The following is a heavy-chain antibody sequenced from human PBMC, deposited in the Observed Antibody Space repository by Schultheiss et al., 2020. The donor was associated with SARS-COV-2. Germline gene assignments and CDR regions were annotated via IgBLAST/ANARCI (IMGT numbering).Heavy chain of an antibody. D-gene: IGHD5-24*01. CDR3: ARVRVGWLQSFDY. J-gene: IGHJ4*02. Sequence: SETLSLTCTVSGGSISSGGYYWSWIRQHPGKGLEWIGYIYYSGSTYYNPSLKSRVTISVDTSKNQFSLKLSSVTAADTAVYYCARVRVGWLQSFDYWGQGTLVTVSS. CDR1: GGSISSGGYY. V-gene: IGHV4-31*03. CDR2: IYYSGST.